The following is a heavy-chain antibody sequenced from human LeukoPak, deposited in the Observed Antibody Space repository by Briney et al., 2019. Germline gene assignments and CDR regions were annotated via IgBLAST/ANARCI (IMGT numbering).Heavy chain of an antibody. Sequence: SETLSLTCTVSGGSISSGGYYWSWIRQHPGKGLEWIGYIYYSGSTYYNPSLKSRVTISVDTSKNQFSLKPSSVTAADTAVYYCAGGRDYGDYDWAFHYFDYWGQGTLVTVSS. J-gene: IGHJ4*02. D-gene: IGHD4-17*01. CDR2: IYYSGST. V-gene: IGHV4-31*03. CDR1: GGSISSGGYY. CDR3: AGGRDYGDYDWAFHYFDY.